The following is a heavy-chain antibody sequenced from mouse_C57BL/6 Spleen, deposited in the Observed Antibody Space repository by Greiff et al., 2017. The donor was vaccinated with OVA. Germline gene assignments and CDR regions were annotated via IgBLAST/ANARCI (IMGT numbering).Heavy chain of an antibody. CDR3: AREGTPVGAPYGY. Sequence: VQLQQSGAELVRPGTSVKMSCKASGYTFTNYWIGWAKQRPGHGLEWIGDIYPGGGYTNYNETFKGQVTLTADKSSSTASMQFSSLTSEDSAIYYCAREGTPVGAPYGYWGQGPTLTVSS. CDR2: IYPGGGYT. J-gene: IGHJ2*01. CDR1: GYTFTNYW. V-gene: IGHV1-63*01. D-gene: IGHD1-1*01.